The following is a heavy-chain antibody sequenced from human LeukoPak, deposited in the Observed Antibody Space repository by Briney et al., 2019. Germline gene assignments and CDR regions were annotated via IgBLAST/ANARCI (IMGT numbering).Heavy chain of an antibody. Sequence: PGGSLRLSCAASGFTSSNAWTSWVRQAPGKGLEWVGRIKSKTDGGTRDYAAPVKGRFTISRDDSKNTLYLQMNSLKTEDTAVYYCTTFDYAAFLIWGQGTMVTVSS. CDR3: TTFDYAAFLI. D-gene: IGHD4/OR15-4a*01. V-gene: IGHV3-15*01. CDR1: GFTSSNAW. CDR2: IKSKTDGGTR. J-gene: IGHJ3*02.